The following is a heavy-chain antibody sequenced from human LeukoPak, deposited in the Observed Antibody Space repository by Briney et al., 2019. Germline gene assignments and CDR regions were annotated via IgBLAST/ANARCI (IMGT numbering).Heavy chain of an antibody. CDR2: ISSTGSTI. Sequence: GGSLRLSCAASGLTFSSYSMNWVRLTPGKGLEWVSYISSTGSTIYYADSVKGRFTISRDNAKNSLYLQMNSLRVEDTAVYYCARVYRDYVFGAFDIWGQGTMVTVSS. J-gene: IGHJ3*02. V-gene: IGHV3-48*04. D-gene: IGHD3-16*01. CDR1: GLTFSSYS. CDR3: ARVYRDYVFGAFDI.